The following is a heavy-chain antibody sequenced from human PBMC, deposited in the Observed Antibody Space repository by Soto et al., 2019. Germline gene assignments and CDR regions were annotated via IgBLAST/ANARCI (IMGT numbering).Heavy chain of an antibody. Sequence: QVQLVQSGGEEKKPGASVKVSCKASGYDFIGHGISWVRQARGQGLEWMGWINIYNGDTKYARKYQDRITLTKDKSTRTVYMELTSLRSDDTAVYYCARDQWLKVPAVVGDKFDSLGQGTLVTVSS. CDR3: ARDQWLKVPAVVGDKFDS. CDR2: INIYNGDT. CDR1: GYDFIGHG. D-gene: IGHD6-19*01. J-gene: IGHJ5*01. V-gene: IGHV1-18*04.